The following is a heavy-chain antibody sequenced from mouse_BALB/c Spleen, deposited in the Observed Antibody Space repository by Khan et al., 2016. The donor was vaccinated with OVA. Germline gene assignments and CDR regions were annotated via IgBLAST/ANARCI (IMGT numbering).Heavy chain of an antibody. D-gene: IGHD1-1*01. V-gene: IGHV3-2*02. CDR2: ISYSGST. Sequence: EVQLQESGPGLVKPSQSLSLTCTVTGYSITSYYAWNWIRQFPGNKLEWMGYISYSGSTNYNPALKSRISITRDTSKNLFFLQLNSVTTEYTATDYCASDCSRYNYAMDYWGQGTSVTVSS. J-gene: IGHJ4*01. CDR1: GYSITSYYA. CDR3: ASDCSRYNYAMDY.